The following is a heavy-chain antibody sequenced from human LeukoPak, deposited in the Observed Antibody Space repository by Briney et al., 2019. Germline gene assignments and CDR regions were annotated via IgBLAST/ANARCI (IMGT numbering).Heavy chain of an antibody. CDR2: ISYDGSNK. Sequence: GGSLRLSCAASGFTFSSYAMHWVRQAPGKGLEWVAVISYDGSNKYYADSVKGRFTISRDNSKNRLYLQMNSLRAEDTAVYYCARGTNFDYWGQGTLVTVSS. J-gene: IGHJ4*02. CDR3: ARGTNFDY. V-gene: IGHV3-30-3*01. CDR1: GFTFSSYA. D-gene: IGHD1-14*01.